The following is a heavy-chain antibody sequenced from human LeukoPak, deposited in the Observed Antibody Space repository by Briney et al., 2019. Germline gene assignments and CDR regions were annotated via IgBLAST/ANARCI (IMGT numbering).Heavy chain of an antibody. V-gene: IGHV4-4*02. J-gene: IGHJ4*02. Sequence: SETLSLTCAVSGGSISSSNWWSWVRQPPGKGLEWIGEIHHSGSTNYNPSLKSRVTISVDTSKSQFSLKLSSVTAADTAVYYCARGPRGPTYYYGSGSYYHYWGQGTLVTVSS. CDR3: ARGPRGPTYYYGSGSYYHY. CDR1: GGSISSSNW. CDR2: IHHSGST. D-gene: IGHD3-10*01.